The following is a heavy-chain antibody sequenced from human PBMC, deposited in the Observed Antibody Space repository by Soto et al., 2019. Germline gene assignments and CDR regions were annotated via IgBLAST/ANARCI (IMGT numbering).Heavy chain of an antibody. CDR2: IDNSGST. CDR3: ARVWGGAFDI. J-gene: IGHJ3*02. D-gene: IGHD3-10*01. Sequence: MSSGDYYXXXCRQPSWKGLERIGYIDNSGSTYDNPSLKSRVTISVDTSKNQFSLKLSSVTVADTAVYYCARVWGGAFDIWGQGTMVTVSS. CDR1: MSSGDYY. V-gene: IGHV4-30-4*01.